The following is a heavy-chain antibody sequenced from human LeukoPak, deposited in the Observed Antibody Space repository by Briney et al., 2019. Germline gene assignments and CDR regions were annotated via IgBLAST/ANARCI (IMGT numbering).Heavy chain of an antibody. Sequence: SGGSLRLSCAAPAFTLSDFTIHWVRQASGKGLEWVARIRSKASNYATEYGASVKGRFTISRDDAKNTAYLQMNSLKTEDTAIYYCSAGPSGWTEFFRHWGQGTLVTVSS. D-gene: IGHD6-19*01. J-gene: IGHJ1*01. CDR1: AFTLSDFT. V-gene: IGHV3-73*01. CDR3: SAGPSGWTEFFRH. CDR2: IRSKASNYAT.